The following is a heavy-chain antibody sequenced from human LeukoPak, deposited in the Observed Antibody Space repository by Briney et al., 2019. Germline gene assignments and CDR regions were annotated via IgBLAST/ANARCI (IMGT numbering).Heavy chain of an antibody. CDR2: ISYDGSNK. CDR3: AREGFSRGYYQYYYMDV. D-gene: IGHD3-3*02. J-gene: IGHJ6*03. V-gene: IGHV3-30*03. CDR1: GFTFSSYG. Sequence: GGTLRLSCAASGFTFSSYGMSWVRQAPGKGLEWVAVISYDGSNKYYADSVKGRFTISRDNSKNTLYLQMNSLRTEDTAVYYCAREGFSRGYYQYYYMDVWGKGTTVTVSS.